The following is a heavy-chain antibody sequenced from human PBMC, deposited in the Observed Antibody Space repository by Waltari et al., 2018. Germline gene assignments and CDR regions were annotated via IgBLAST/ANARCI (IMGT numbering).Heavy chain of an antibody. Sequence: QVQLVQSGAEVKKPGSSVKVSCKASGGTFSSYAISWVRRAPGQGLEWMGGIIPIFGTANYAPKFQGRVTITADESTSTAYMELSSLRSEDTAVYYCARDDCSSTSCYGGELDYWGQGTLVTVSS. V-gene: IGHV1-69*13. D-gene: IGHD2-2*01. J-gene: IGHJ4*02. CDR2: IIPIFGTA. CDR3: ARDDCSSTSCYGGELDY. CDR1: GGTFSSYA.